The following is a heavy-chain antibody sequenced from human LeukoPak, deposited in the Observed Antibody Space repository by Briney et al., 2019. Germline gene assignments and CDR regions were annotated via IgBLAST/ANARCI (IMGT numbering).Heavy chain of an antibody. V-gene: IGHV3-23*01. J-gene: IGHJ4*02. CDR1: GFTFSSYG. Sequence: GGSLRLSCAASGFTFSSYGVSWDRQAPGKGLEWVSAISGSGGSTYYADSVKGRFTISRDNAKNSLYLQMNSLRVEDTGIYYCSRDPRSLDYWGQGALVTVSS. CDR3: SRDPRSLDY. CDR2: ISGSGGST.